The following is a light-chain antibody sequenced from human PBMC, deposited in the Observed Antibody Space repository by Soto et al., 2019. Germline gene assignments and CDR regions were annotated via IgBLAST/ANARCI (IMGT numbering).Light chain of an antibody. J-gene: IGKJ1*01. V-gene: IGKV3-20*01. Sequence: EIVLTQSPGTLSLSPGERATLSCRASQSVSSSYLAWYQQKPGQAPRLLIYGAYSRATGIPDRFSGSGSGTDFPLTISRLEPEDFAVYYGQQYGSSPPWTFGQGTKVEIK. CDR3: QQYGSSPPWT. CDR1: QSVSSSY. CDR2: GAY.